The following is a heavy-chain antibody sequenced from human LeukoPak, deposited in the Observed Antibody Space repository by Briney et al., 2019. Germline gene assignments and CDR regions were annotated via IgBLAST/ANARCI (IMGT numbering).Heavy chain of an antibody. CDR2: IPSDGSNK. Sequence: GGSLRLSCAASGFTFTTYGMHWVRQAPGKGLEWVAFIPSDGSNKYYADSVKGRFTISRDNSKNTLYLQMISLRAEDTAVYYCARGPSGYHNTGGQGTLVTVSS. J-gene: IGHJ4*02. V-gene: IGHV3-30*02. CDR3: ARGPSGYHNT. D-gene: IGHD5-12*01. CDR1: GFTFTTYG.